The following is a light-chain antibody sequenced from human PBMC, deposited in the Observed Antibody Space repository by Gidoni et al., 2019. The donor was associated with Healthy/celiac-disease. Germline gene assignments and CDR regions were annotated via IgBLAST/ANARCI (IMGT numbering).Light chain of an antibody. J-gene: IGKJ2*02. Sequence: AIQLTQSPASLSASVGDRVTITCRASQGISSALAWYQQKPGKAPKLLIYDASSLESGVPSRFSGSGSGTDFTLTISSLQSEDFATYYCQQFNSYPPCTFGQGTKLEIK. CDR3: QQFNSYPPCT. CDR2: DAS. CDR1: QGISSA. V-gene: IGKV1-13*02.